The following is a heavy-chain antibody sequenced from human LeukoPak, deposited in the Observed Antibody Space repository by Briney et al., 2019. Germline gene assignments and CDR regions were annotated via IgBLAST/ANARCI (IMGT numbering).Heavy chain of an antibody. CDR2: IIPIFGTA. CDR1: GGTFSSYA. CDR3: ARDQMATIIAFDI. V-gene: IGHV1-69*13. J-gene: IGHJ3*02. Sequence: ASVKVSCKASGGTFSSYAISWVRQAPGQGLEWMGGIIPIFGTANYAQKFQGRVTITADESTSTAYMGLSSLRSEDTAVYYCARDQMATIIAFDIWGQGTMVTVSS. D-gene: IGHD5-24*01.